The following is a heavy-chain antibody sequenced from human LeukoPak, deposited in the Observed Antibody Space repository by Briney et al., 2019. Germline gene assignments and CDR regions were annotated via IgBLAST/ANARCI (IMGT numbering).Heavy chain of an antibody. J-gene: IGHJ6*03. CDR1: GGTFSSYA. Sequence: SVKVSCKASGGTFSSYAISWVRQAPGQGLEWMGRIIPILGIANYAQKFQGRVTMTRNTSISTAYMELSSLRFEDTAVYYCARGRFNWNYYYYMDVWGKGTTVTVSS. V-gene: IGHV1-69*04. CDR3: ARGRFNWNYYYYMDV. CDR2: IIPILGIA. D-gene: IGHD1-20*01.